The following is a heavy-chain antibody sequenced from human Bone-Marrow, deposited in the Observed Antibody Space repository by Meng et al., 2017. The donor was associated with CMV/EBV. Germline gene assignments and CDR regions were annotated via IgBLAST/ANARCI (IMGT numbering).Heavy chain of an antibody. J-gene: IGHJ4*02. V-gene: IGHV1-2*02. CDR3: ARDRAGPAGTRVDY. D-gene: IGHD6-13*01. CDR2: INPNSGNT. Sequence: ASVKVSCKASGYTFTGYYMHWVRQAPGQGLEWMGWINPNSGNTNYAQKFQGRVTMTRDTSTSTAYMELSRLRSDDTAVYYCARDRAGPAGTRVDYWGQGTLVTVSS. CDR1: GYTFTGYY.